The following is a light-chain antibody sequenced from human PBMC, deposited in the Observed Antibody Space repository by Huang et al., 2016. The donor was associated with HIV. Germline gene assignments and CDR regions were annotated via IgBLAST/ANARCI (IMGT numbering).Light chain of an antibody. V-gene: IGKV1-39*01. CDR3: QHSYSTPYT. CDR2: AAS. J-gene: IGKJ2*01. CDR1: QNINTY. Sequence: DIQMTQSPPSLSASIGDSVTITCRARQNINTYLNWYRHKPGEAPDLLIHAASPLQDGVASRYSGGGSGTHFTLTINNLQPDDFGTYFCQHSYSTPYTFGRGTRVDIK.